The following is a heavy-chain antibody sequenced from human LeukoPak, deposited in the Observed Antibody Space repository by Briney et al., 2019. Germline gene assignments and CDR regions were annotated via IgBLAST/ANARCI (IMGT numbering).Heavy chain of an antibody. J-gene: IGHJ6*02. CDR2: IIPILGIA. CDR3: ARRKVAGSHYYYYYGMDV. D-gene: IGHD6-19*01. V-gene: IGHV1-69*04. Sequence: SVKVSCKASGGTFSSYAISWVRQAPGQGLEWMGRIIPILGIANYAQKFQGRVTITADKSTSTAYMGLSSLRSEDTAVYYCARRKVAGSHYYYYYGMDVWGQGTTVTVSS. CDR1: GGTFSSYA.